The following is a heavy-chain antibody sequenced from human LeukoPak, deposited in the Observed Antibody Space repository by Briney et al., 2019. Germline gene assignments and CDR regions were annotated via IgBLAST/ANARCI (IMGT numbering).Heavy chain of an antibody. J-gene: IGHJ3*02. CDR1: GGSISSSSYY. CDR3: ARVMITFGGVIVHDAFDI. D-gene: IGHD3-16*02. CDR2: IYYSGST. V-gene: IGHV4-39*01. Sequence: SETLSLSCTVYGGSISSSSYYWGWIRQPPGKGLEWIGSIYYSGSTYYNPSLKSRVTISVDTSKNQFSLKLSSVTAADTAVYYCARVMITFGGVIVHDAFDIWGQGTMVTVSS.